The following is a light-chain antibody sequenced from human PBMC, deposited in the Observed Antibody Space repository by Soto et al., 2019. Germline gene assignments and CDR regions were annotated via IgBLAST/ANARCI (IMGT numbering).Light chain of an antibody. J-gene: IGLJ3*02. CDR3: SSYTSSSTLV. V-gene: IGLV2-14*01. CDR2: DVS. CDR1: ISDVGSYNY. Sequence: QPVLTQPASVSGSPGQSITISCTGTISDVGSYNYVSWYQQHPGKAPKLMIYDVSSRPSGVSNRFSGSKSGNTASLTISGLQAEDEADYYCSSYTSSSTLVFGGGTKLTVL.